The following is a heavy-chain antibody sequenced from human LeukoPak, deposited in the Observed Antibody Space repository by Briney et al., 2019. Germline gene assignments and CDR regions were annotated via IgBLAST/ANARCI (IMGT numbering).Heavy chain of an antibody. D-gene: IGHD1-26*01. J-gene: IGHJ4*02. CDR3: ARAYSRSYSHFDD. V-gene: IGHV4-4*09. Sequence: PSETLSLTCTVSGGSISGYYWSWIRQPPGKGLEWIGYIYTSGSTNYNPSLKSRVTISVDTSKNQFSLRLSSVAAADTAMYFCARAYSRSYSHFDDWGQGTLVTVSS. CDR1: GGSISGYY. CDR2: IYTSGST.